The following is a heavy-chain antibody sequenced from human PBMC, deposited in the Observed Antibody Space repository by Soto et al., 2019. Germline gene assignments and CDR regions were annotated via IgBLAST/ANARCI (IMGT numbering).Heavy chain of an antibody. CDR3: ARATYYDLNYLNY. Sequence: GGSMRLSCTASGLTLGDYAMSWFRQAPGKGLEWVGFIRSKAYGGTTEYAASVKGRFTISRDNSKNTLYLQMGSLRSEDTAVYYCARATYYDLNYLNYWGQGTLVTVSS. CDR1: GLTLGDYA. J-gene: IGHJ4*02. D-gene: IGHD3-3*01. CDR2: IRSKAYGGTT. V-gene: IGHV3-49*03.